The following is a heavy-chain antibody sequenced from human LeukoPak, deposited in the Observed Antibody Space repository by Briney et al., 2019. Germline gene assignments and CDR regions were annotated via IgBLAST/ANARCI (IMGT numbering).Heavy chain of an antibody. J-gene: IGHJ6*04. CDR2: INPNSGGT. V-gene: IGHV1-2*02. CDR1: GYTFTGYY. CDR3: ARDNREVRGGDCFDV. D-gene: IGHD2-21*02. Sequence: ASVKVSCKASGYTFTGYYMHWVRQAPGQGLEWMGWINPNSGGTNYAQKFQGRVTMTRDTSISTAYMELSRLRSDDTAVYYCARDNREVRGGDCFDVWGKGTTVTVSS.